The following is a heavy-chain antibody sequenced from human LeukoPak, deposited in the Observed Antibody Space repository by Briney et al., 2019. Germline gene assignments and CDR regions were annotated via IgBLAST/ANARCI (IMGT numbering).Heavy chain of an antibody. CDR1: GGSISSYY. V-gene: IGHV4-59*01. J-gene: IGHJ5*02. CDR3: ARDYGGDWFDT. D-gene: IGHD4-23*01. CDR2: IYYSGST. Sequence: SETLSLTCTVSGGSISSYYWSWIRQPPGKGLEWIGYIYYSGSTNYNPSLKRRVTISVDTSKNQSSLKLSSVTAADTAEYYCARDYGGDWFDTCGQGTLVTVSS.